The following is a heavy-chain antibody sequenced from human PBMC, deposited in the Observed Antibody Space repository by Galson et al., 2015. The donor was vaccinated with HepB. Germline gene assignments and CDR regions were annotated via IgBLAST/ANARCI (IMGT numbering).Heavy chain of an antibody. CDR2: INPNSGGT. Sequence: SVKVSCKASGYTFTGYYMHWVRQAPGQGLEWMGWINPNSGGTNYAQKFQGRVTMTRDTSISTAYMELSRLRSDDTAVYYCARAFPDSGSYYVEPADYDYWGQGTLVTVSS. J-gene: IGHJ4*02. D-gene: IGHD1-26*01. CDR1: GYTFTGYY. V-gene: IGHV1-2*02. CDR3: ARAFPDSGSYYVEPADYDY.